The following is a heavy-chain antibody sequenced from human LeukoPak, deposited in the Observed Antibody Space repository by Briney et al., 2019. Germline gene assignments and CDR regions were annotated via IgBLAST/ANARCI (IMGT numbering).Heavy chain of an antibody. CDR3: VKEDHYGDYVQIDH. CDR2: ITADGGGT. Sequence: GSLRLSCAASGFSFGSSVMSWVRQAPGKGLELVSAITADGGGTNHADPVKGRFTISRDNSKSTLYLQMNSLRAEDTAVYYCVKEDHYGDYVQIDHWGQGTLVTVSS. CDR1: GFSFGSSV. D-gene: IGHD4-17*01. J-gene: IGHJ4*02. V-gene: IGHV3-23*01.